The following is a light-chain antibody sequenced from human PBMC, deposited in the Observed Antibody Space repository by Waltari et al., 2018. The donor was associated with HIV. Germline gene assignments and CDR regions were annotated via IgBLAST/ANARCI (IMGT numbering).Light chain of an antibody. CDR3: TSYISSASPE. V-gene: IGLV2-14*01. J-gene: IGLJ3*02. Sequence: QSALTQPASVSGSPGQSITISCTGTGSDLRDYNSVSCYQHHPGKAPKVIIYEVSNRPSGVSSRFSGSISGNTASLTISGLQAEDEADYFCTSYISSASPEFGGGTKVTVL. CDR1: GSDLRDYNS. CDR2: EVS.